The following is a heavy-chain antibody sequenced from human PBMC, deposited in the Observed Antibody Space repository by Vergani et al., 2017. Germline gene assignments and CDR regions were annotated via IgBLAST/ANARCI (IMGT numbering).Heavy chain of an antibody. V-gene: IGHV5-51*01. Sequence: EVELVQSGPVMRKPGESLKISCKGSEYSFGNYWNGWVRQMPGKGLEWMRILYSADSDTRYSPSFQGQVTISADKSISTAFLQWDSLKASDAALYYCARHTTYTDSWGQGTLVTVSS. CDR3: ARHTTYTDS. J-gene: IGHJ4*02. D-gene: IGHD1-1*01. CDR1: EYSFGNYW. CDR2: LYSADSDT.